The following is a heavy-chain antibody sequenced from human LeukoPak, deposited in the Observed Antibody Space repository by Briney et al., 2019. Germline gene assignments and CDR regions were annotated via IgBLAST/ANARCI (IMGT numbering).Heavy chain of an antibody. Sequence: PGGSLRLSCAVSGFTFSSYSMSWVRQAPGKGLEWVPAISGSGGSTYYADSVKGRFTISRDNSKNTLYLQMNSLRAEDTAVYYCAKEGYYYDSSGYPTPVDYWGQGTLVTVSS. V-gene: IGHV3-23*01. J-gene: IGHJ4*02. CDR1: GFTFSSYS. D-gene: IGHD3-22*01. CDR3: AKEGYYYDSSGYPTPVDY. CDR2: ISGSGGST.